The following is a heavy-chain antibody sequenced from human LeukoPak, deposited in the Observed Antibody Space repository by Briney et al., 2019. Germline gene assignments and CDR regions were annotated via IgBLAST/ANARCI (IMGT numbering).Heavy chain of an antibody. V-gene: IGHV4-59*08. Sequence: SETLSLTCTVSGGSVSSYYWGWIRQPPGKELEWIAYIYYSGITNYNPSLKRRVTTSLDTPKKQISLKISSVTAADKAVYYCARLQVYCGGDFYPRWFDPWGQGTLVRVSS. CDR1: GGSVSSYY. CDR2: IYYSGIT. D-gene: IGHD2-21*02. J-gene: IGHJ5*02. CDR3: ARLQVYCGGDFYPRWFDP.